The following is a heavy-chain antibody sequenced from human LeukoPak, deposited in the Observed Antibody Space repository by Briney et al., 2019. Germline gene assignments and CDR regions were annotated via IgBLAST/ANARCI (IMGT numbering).Heavy chain of an antibody. CDR1: GYTFTRYA. J-gene: IGHJ3*02. CDR3: AISGFWTDHPAFDI. CDR2: INTRTGNP. V-gene: IGHV7-4-1*02. Sequence: ASVKVSCKASGYTFTRYAVNWVRQAPGQGLECMGWINTRTGNPTYAQGFTGRFVFSLDTSVTTAYLQISSLKDEDTAVYYCAISGFWTDHPAFDIWGQGTMVSVSS. D-gene: IGHD3/OR15-3a*01.